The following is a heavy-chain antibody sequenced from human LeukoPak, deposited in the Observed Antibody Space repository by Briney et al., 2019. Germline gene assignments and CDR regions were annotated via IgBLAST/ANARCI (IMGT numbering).Heavy chain of an antibody. V-gene: IGHV3-53*01. D-gene: IGHD3-22*01. J-gene: IGHJ4*02. CDR3: ARDPDGTYHFNSGGYRDY. CDR2: IYTVGDT. CDR1: GFTVSSNY. Sequence: GGSLRLSCAASGFTVSSNYMNWVRQAPGKGLEWVSIIYTVGDTYYADSVKGRFTISRDDSKNTFYLQMNSLRAEDTAMYYCARDPDGTYHFNSGGYRDYWGQGTLVTVSP.